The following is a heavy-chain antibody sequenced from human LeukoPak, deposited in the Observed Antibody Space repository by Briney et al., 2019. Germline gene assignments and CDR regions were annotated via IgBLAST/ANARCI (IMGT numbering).Heavy chain of an antibody. CDR2: IYTSGST. J-gene: IGHJ5*02. CDR3: ARVPYCSGGSCYSWFDP. D-gene: IGHD2-15*01. V-gene: IGHV4-61*02. Sequence: SQTLSLTCTVSGGSISSGSYYWSWIRQPAGTGLEWIGRIYTSGSTNYNPSLKSRVTISVDTSKNQFSLKLSSVTAADTAVYYCARVPYCSGGSCYSWFDPWGQGTLVTVSS. CDR1: GGSISSGSYY.